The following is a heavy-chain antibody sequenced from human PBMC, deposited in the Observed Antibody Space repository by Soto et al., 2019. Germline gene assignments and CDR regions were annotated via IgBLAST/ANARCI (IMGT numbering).Heavy chain of an antibody. CDR2: ISAYNGNT. Sequence: ASVKVSCKASGYTFTSYGISWVRQAPGQGLEWMGWISAYNGNTNYAQKLQGRVTMTTDTFTSTAYMELRSLRSDDTAVYYCARGRRDTAMVYYYYGMDVWGQGTTVTVSS. CDR3: ARGRRDTAMVYYYYGMDV. V-gene: IGHV1-18*01. D-gene: IGHD5-18*01. J-gene: IGHJ6*02. CDR1: GYTFTSYG.